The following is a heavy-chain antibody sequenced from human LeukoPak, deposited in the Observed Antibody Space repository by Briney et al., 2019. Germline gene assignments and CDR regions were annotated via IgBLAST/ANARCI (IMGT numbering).Heavy chain of an antibody. J-gene: IGHJ2*01. V-gene: IGHV4-34*01. Sequence: SETLSLTCAVYGGSLSRYYWAWMRQSPGKGLEWIGEVNHRGGLNYNPSLKSRVTISADTSKNQLSLKLNSVTAADTATYFCAGGVVVTAMEYWYFDLWGRGTLVTVSS. CDR1: GGSLSRYY. D-gene: IGHD2-21*02. CDR2: VNHRGGL. CDR3: AGGVVVTAMEYWYFDL.